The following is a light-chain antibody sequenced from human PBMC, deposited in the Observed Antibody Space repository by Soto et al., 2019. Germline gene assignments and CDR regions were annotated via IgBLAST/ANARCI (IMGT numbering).Light chain of an antibody. CDR1: NRDVGSYNL. CDR3: SSYTVRSTLV. CDR2: EVR. Sequence: QSALTQPASVSGSPGQSITIACTGTNRDVGSYNLVSWYQQRPGEAPKLIISEVRNRPSGISYRFTGSKSGNTASLTISGLQAEDEADYYCSSYTVRSTLVFGGGTKLTVL. V-gene: IGLV2-14*01. J-gene: IGLJ3*02.